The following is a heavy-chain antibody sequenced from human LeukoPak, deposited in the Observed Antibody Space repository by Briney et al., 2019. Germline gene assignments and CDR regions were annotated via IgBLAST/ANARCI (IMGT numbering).Heavy chain of an antibody. Sequence: GASVKVSCKASGYTFTGYYMHWVRQAPGQGLEWMGWINPNSGGTNYAQKFQGRVTMTTDTSTSTAYMELRSLRSDDTAVYYCARVEEWQQLVNYYYYGMDVWGQGTTVTVSS. CDR3: ARVEEWQQLVNYYYYGMDV. CDR2: INPNSGGT. CDR1: GYTFTGYY. D-gene: IGHD6-13*01. V-gene: IGHV1-2*02. J-gene: IGHJ6*02.